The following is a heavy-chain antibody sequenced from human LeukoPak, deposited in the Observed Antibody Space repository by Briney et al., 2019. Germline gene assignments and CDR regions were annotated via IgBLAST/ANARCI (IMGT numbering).Heavy chain of an antibody. CDR1: GGSISSYY. Sequence: WETLTLTCTVSGGSISSYYWSWIRQPPRKGLEWIGYIYYSGSTNYNPSPKSRVTISVDTSKNQFSLKLSSVTAADTAVYYCARVGYGYGLDYWGQGTLVTVSS. D-gene: IGHD5-18*01. CDR3: ARVGYGYGLDY. V-gene: IGHV4-59*01. J-gene: IGHJ4*02. CDR2: IYYSGST.